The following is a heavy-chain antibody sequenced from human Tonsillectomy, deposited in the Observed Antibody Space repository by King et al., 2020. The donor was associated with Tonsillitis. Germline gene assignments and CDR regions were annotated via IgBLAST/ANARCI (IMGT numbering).Heavy chain of an antibody. J-gene: IGHJ4*02. Sequence: VQLMESGGGLVQPGGSLRLSCAASGFTFRTYGMSWVRQAPGKGLEWVSIIYTDGTTTHYADSLKGRFTISRDNSKNTLYLQMNSLRAEDTAVYYCAKALGAAAGLDYWGQGTLVTVSS. V-gene: IGHV3-23*03. D-gene: IGHD6-13*01. CDR2: IYTDGTTT. CDR3: AKALGAAAGLDY. CDR1: GFTFRTYG.